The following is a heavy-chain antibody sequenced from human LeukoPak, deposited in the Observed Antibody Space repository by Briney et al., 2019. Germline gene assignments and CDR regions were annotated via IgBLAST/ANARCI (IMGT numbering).Heavy chain of an antibody. Sequence: GGSLRLSCEASGFTYSNYAMNWVRQAPGKGLQWVSAITGSGDYTYYADSVKGRFTISRDNSKSTLYLQMNSLRAEDTAVYYCARDTLIVWGQGTLVTVSS. CDR3: ARDTLIV. CDR2: ITGSGDYT. CDR1: GFTYSNYA. J-gene: IGHJ4*02. D-gene: IGHD2-21*01. V-gene: IGHV3-23*01.